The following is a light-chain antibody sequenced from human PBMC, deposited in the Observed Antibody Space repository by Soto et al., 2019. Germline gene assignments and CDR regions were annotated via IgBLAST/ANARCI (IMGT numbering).Light chain of an antibody. J-gene: IGKJ1*01. CDR1: QGIAKS. Sequence: DIQMTQSPSSLSASVGDRVTITSRASQGIAKSLAWYQQKPGKAPKLLIYSASTLQSGVPSRFSGSGSGTDFTLTISSLQPEDVATYYCQKYNSAPWTFGQGTKVEIK. CDR3: QKYNSAPWT. CDR2: SAS. V-gene: IGKV1-27*01.